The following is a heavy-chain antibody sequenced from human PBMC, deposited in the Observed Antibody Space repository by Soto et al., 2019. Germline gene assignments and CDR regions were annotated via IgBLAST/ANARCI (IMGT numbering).Heavy chain of an antibody. CDR1: GFSLSSSGVG. Sequence: GSGPTLVNPTQTLTLTCTFSGFSLSSSGVGVGWIRQPPGKAPEWLAFIYWDDDKRYSPSLKSRLTITKDTSKNQVVLTMTNMDPVDTATYYCAHRPGSDHIWGGTFDIWGQGTMVTVSS. V-gene: IGHV2-5*02. J-gene: IGHJ3*02. D-gene: IGHD3-16*01. CDR3: AHRPGSDHIWGGTFDI. CDR2: IYWDDDK.